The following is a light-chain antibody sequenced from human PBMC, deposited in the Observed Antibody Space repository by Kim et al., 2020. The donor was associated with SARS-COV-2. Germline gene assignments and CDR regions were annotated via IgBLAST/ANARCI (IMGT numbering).Light chain of an antibody. J-gene: IGKJ1*01. Sequence: SVPPGEIAPLSCRASKRVSTSLAWYQQKPGQTPRVLIYSASTRATGVPARFSGSGSGTEFTLTISSLQSEDFAVYYCQQYNNWPSFGQGTKVDIK. V-gene: IGKV3-15*01. CDR3: QQYNNWPS. CDR2: SAS. CDR1: KRVSTS.